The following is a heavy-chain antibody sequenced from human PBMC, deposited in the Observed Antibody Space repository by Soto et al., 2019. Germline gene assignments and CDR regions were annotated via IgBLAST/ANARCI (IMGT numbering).Heavy chain of an antibody. CDR2: IYSGGST. J-gene: IGHJ6*02. D-gene: IGHD6-13*01. CDR3: AHLAEVYSSSWDIGYYGMDV. Sequence: GGSLRLSCAASGFTVSSNYMSWVRQAPGKGLEWVSVIYSGGSTYYADSVKGRFTISRDNSKNTLYLQMNSLRAEDTAVYYCAHLAEVYSSSWDIGYYGMDVWGQGTTVTVSS. CDR1: GFTVSSNY. V-gene: IGHV3-53*01.